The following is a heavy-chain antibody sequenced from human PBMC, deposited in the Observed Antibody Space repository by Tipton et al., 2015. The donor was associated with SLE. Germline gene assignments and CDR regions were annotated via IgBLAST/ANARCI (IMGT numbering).Heavy chain of an antibody. CDR3: ARGGIDYGDYEGGPGFDY. Sequence: TLSLTCAVSGGSITSGYYWNWIRQPPGKGLEWIGYIFHSGNTYYNPSLESRVTISIDTSKNQFSLKLTSVTAADTAVYYCARGGIDYGDYEGGPGFDYWGQGTLVTVSS. J-gene: IGHJ4*02. V-gene: IGHV4-30-2*05. CDR2: IFHSGNT. CDR1: GGSITSGYY. D-gene: IGHD4-17*01.